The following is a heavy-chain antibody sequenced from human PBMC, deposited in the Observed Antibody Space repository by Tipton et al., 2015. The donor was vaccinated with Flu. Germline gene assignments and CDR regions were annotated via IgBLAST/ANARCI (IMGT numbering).Heavy chain of an antibody. D-gene: IGHD3-10*01. Sequence: TLSLTCTVSGGSISSYYWSWIRQPPGKGLEWIGYIYYSGSTNYNPSLKSRVTISVDTSKNQFSLKLRSVTAADTAVYYCSREGRGGTYFDYWGQGTLVTVSS. CDR1: GGSISSYY. CDR3: SREGRGGTYFDY. CDR2: IYYSGST. V-gene: IGHV4-59*01. J-gene: IGHJ4*02.